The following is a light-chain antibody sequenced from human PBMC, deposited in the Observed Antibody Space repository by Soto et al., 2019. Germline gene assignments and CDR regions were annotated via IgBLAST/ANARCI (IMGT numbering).Light chain of an antibody. Sequence: EVVMRQSPATLSLSPGERATLSCRAIQSVSSHLAWFQQKPGQAPRLLXYGGSTRATGMPARFSGSGSGTEFTLIISSLQSEDFEVYYCQQYSNWPLTFGGGTKVDIK. J-gene: IGKJ4*01. CDR3: QQYSNWPLT. V-gene: IGKV3-15*01. CDR1: QSVSSH. CDR2: GGS.